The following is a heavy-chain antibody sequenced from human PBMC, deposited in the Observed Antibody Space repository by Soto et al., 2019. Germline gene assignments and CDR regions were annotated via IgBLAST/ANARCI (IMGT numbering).Heavy chain of an antibody. D-gene: IGHD1-20*01. CDR1: GYSFTSYW. CDR3: AIRTGITGSRYGMDV. Sequence: GESLKISCKGSGYSFTSYWIGWVRQMPGKGLEWMGIIYPGDSDTRYSPSFQGQVTISADKSISTAYLQWSSLKASDTAMYYCAIRTGITGSRYGMDVWGQGTTVTVSS. V-gene: IGHV5-51*01. J-gene: IGHJ6*02. CDR2: IYPGDSDT.